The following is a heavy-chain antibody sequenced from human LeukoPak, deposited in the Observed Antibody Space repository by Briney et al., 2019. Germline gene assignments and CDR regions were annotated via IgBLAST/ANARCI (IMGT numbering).Heavy chain of an antibody. V-gene: IGHV1-18*01. CDR3: ARDERRWDTVTNEAFDI. D-gene: IGHD4-17*01. J-gene: IGHJ3*02. CDR1: GYTFTSYG. CDR2: ISAYNGNT. Sequence: GASVKVSCKASGYTFTSYGISWVRQAPGQGLEWMGWISAYNGNTNYAQKLQGRVTMTTDTSTSTAYMELRSLRSDDTAVYYCARDERRWDTVTNEAFDIWGQGTMVTVSS.